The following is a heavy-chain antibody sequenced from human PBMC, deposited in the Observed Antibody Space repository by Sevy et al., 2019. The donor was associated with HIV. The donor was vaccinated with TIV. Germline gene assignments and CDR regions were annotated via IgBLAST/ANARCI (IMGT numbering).Heavy chain of an antibody. CDR2: VYYTGLT. Sequence: SETLSLTCSASGGSITSSNYYWGWIRQPPGKGLEWIGSVYYTGLTYYNPSLKSRVTISVDTSKNQFSLNSNSVTAADTAIYSCAREPGGYDYEYGMDVWGQGTTVTVSS. V-gene: IGHV4-39*02. CDR3: AREPGGYDYEYGMDV. CDR1: GGSITSSNYY. J-gene: IGHJ6*02. D-gene: IGHD5-12*01.